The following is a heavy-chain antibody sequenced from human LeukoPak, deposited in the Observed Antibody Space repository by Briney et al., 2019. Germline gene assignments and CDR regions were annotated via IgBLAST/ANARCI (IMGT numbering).Heavy chain of an antibody. J-gene: IGHJ4*02. Sequence: GGSLRLSCAASGFTFSSYAMHWVRQAPGKGLEYVSGISSNGGSTYYANSVKGRFTISRDNSKNTLYLQMGSLRAEDMAVYYCAREWSYWGQGTLVTVSS. V-gene: IGHV3-64*01. CDR3: AREWSY. CDR2: ISSNGGST. CDR1: GFTFSSYA. D-gene: IGHD3-3*01.